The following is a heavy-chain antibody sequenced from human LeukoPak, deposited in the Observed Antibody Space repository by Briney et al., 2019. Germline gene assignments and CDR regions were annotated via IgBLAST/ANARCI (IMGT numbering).Heavy chain of an antibody. D-gene: IGHD6-13*01. CDR1: GFSFSSYG. V-gene: IGHV3-30*03. Sequence: AGGSLRLSCAVSGFSFSSYGMHWVRQAPGKGLEWMALISDDGSKKYYADSVKGRFTISRDNSKNTLYLQLNSLRVEDTAVYYCARAGYSSSWYLYWGQGTLVTVSS. J-gene: IGHJ4*02. CDR3: ARAGYSSSWYLY. CDR2: ISDDGSKK.